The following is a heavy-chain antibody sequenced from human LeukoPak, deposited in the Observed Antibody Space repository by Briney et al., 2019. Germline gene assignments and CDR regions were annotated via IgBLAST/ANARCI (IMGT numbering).Heavy chain of an antibody. CDR2: IKQDGSEK. D-gene: IGHD6-19*01. V-gene: IGHV3-7*01. J-gene: IGHJ6*03. CDR3: ARLAVAGTYYYYYMDV. Sequence: GGSLRLSCAASGFTFSSYWMSWVRQAPGKGLEWVANIKQDGSEKYYVDSVKGRFTISRDNAKNSLYLQMNSLRAEDTAVYYCARLAVAGTYYYYYMDVWGKGTTVTVSS. CDR1: GFTFSSYW.